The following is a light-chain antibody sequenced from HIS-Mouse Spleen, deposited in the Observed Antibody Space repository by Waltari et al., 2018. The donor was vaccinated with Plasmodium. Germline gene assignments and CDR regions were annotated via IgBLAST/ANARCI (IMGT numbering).Light chain of an antibody. V-gene: IGLV2-11*01. CDR1: SSAVGGSHY. J-gene: IGLJ3*02. Sequence: QSALTPPRSVSGSPGQSVTIPCTVTSSAVGGSHYVSWYQQHPGKAPKLMIYDVSKRPSGVPDRFSGSKSGNTASLTISGLQAEDEADYYCCSYAGSYTWVFGGGTKLTVI. CDR3: CSYAGSYTWV. CDR2: DVS.